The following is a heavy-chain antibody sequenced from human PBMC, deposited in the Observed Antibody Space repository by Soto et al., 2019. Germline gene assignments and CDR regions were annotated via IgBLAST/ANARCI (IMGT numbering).Heavy chain of an antibody. CDR1: GYTFTSYC. CDR2: ISAYNGNT. CDR3: ARDRYDFWSAYSPYNWFDP. V-gene: IGHV1-18*01. J-gene: IGHJ5*02. D-gene: IGHD3-3*01. Sequence: GASVKVSCKASGYTFTSYCISWVLQAPGQGLEWMGWISAYNGNTNYAQKLQGRVTMTTDTSTSTAYMELRSLRSDDTAVYYCARDRYDFWSAYSPYNWFDPWGQGTLVTVSS.